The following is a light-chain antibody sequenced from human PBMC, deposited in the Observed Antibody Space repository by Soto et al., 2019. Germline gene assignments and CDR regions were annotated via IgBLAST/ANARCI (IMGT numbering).Light chain of an antibody. CDR3: QQSYRTPRT. J-gene: IGKJ1*01. CDR2: AAS. V-gene: IGKV1-39*01. Sequence: DIQMTQSPSSLSASVGDRVTLTCRASQSISTYLNWYQQKPGKAPKLLMHAASSLDRGVPSRFSGSGSGTDFTLTISSLQPEDFATYYCQQSYRTPRTFGQGTKVDI. CDR1: QSISTY.